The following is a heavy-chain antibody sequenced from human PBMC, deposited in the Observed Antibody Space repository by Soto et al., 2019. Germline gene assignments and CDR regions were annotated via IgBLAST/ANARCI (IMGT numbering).Heavy chain of an antibody. CDR2: TYYRSKWYN. V-gene: IGHV6-1*01. CDR3: ARLPNSSGWIKAFDV. Sequence: QTLSRTCAISGDSVSGNSAAWKWIRQCPSRGLEWLGRTYYRSKWYNEYAVSVESRITINPDTSKNQFSLQLDSVTAEDTSVYYCARLPNSSGWIKAFDVWGQGTMVTVSS. J-gene: IGHJ3*01. CDR1: GDSVSGNSAA. D-gene: IGHD6-19*01.